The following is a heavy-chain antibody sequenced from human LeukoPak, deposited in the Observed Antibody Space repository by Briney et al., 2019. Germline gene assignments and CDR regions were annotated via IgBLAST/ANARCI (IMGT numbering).Heavy chain of an antibody. J-gene: IGHJ4*02. V-gene: IGHV6-1*01. D-gene: IGHD6-19*01. CDR3: ASSIAVAGEYFDY. Sequence: SQTLSLTCAVSGDSFSSNSAAWNWSRQAQSGGFEGSGRTYYSSKWYNDYAVSVKSRITINPDTSKNQFSLQLNSVTPEDTAVYYCASSIAVAGEYFDYWGREPWSPSPQ. CDR2: TYYSSKWYN. CDR1: GDSFSSNSAA.